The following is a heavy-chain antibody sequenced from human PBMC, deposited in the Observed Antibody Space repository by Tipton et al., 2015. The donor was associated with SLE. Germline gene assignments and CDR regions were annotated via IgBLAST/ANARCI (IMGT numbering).Heavy chain of an antibody. CDR2: IFTSGST. Sequence: TLSLTCAVYGGSFSGYYWSWIRQPAGKGLEWIGRIFTSGSTNYNPSLKSRVTISVDTSKNQFSLKLSSVTAADTAVYYCARGGAREPRGDYWGQGTLVTVSS. CDR3: ARGGAREPRGDY. CDR1: GGSFSGYY. V-gene: IGHV4-59*10. D-gene: IGHD1-26*01. J-gene: IGHJ4*02.